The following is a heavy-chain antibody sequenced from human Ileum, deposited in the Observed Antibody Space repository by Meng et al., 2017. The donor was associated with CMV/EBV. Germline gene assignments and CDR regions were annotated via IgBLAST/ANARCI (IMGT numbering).Heavy chain of an antibody. CDR2: INPSSGGT. J-gene: IGHJ4*02. Sequence: ASVKVSCKASGYGFTGYTFSGYYMHWVRQVPGQGLEWMGCINPSSGGTKYAQKFQGRVTMTGDTSITTAYMGLSRLRSDDTAIYYCARAGSYDISGYSFDFWGQGTLVTVSS. CDR1: GYGFTGYTFSGYY. D-gene: IGHD3-22*01. CDR3: ARAGSYDISGYSFDF. V-gene: IGHV1-2*02.